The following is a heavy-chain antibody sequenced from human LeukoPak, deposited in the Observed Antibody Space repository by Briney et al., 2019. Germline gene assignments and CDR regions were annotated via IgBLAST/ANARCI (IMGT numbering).Heavy chain of an antibody. CDR2: ISWNSGSI. Sequence: GGSLRLSCAASGFTFDDYAMHWVRQAPGKGLEWVSGISWNSGSIGYADSVKGRFTISRDNSKNTLYLQMNSLRAEDTAVYYCAKVGIFADFRNFDYWGQGTLVTVSS. CDR3: AKVGIFADFRNFDY. J-gene: IGHJ4*02. V-gene: IGHV3-9*01. CDR1: GFTFDDYA. D-gene: IGHD2-15*01.